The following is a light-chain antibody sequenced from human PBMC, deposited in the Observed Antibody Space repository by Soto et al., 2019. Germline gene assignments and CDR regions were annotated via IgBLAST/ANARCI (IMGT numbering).Light chain of an antibody. CDR3: QQYNNWPPIT. J-gene: IGKJ3*01. V-gene: IGKV3-15*01. CDR1: QSVSSN. Sequence: EIVMTQSPATLSVSPGERATLSCRASQSVSSNLAWYQQKPGQAPRLLIYGASTMTTGIPARFRGSGSGTEFTLTISSLQSEDFAVYYCQQYNNWPPITFGPGTKVDIK. CDR2: GAS.